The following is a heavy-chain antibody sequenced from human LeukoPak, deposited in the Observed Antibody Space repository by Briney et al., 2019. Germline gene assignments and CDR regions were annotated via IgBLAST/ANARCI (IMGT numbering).Heavy chain of an antibody. CDR3: ARLYYYDSSGYSYYFDY. V-gene: IGHV1-69*05. J-gene: IGHJ4*02. Sequence: SVKVSCKASGGTFSSYAISWVRQAPGQGLEWMGGIIPIFGTANYAQKFQGRVTITTDESTSTAYMELSSLRSEDTAVYYCARLYYYDSSGYSYYFDYWGQGTLVTVSS. D-gene: IGHD3-22*01. CDR1: GGTFSSYA. CDR2: IIPIFGTA.